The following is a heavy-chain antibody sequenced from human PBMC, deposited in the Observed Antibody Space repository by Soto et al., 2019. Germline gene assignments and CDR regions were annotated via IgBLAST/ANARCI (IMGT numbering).Heavy chain of an antibody. J-gene: IGHJ2*01. D-gene: IGHD5-18*01. CDR1: GFTFSSYA. Sequence: QVQLVESGGGVVQPGRSLRLSCAASGFTFSSYAMHWVRQAPGKGLEWVAVISYDGSNKYYADSVKGRFTISRDNSKNTLYLQMNSLRAEDTAVYYCARDLNSGYSYGYAFSWYFDLWGRGTLVTVSS. CDR3: ARDLNSGYSYGYAFSWYFDL. CDR2: ISYDGSNK. V-gene: IGHV3-30-3*01.